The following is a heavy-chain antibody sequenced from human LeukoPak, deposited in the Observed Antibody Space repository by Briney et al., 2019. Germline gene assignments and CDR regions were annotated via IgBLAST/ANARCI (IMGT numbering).Heavy chain of an antibody. V-gene: IGHV3-7*01. J-gene: IGHJ4*02. CDR3: AREYF. CDR1: GFTFGSQW. Sequence: GGSLRLSCAASGFTFGSQWMSWVRQAPGKGPEWVASIKQDGSQIYYVDSVKGRFTISRDNAQNSLYLQMNSLRAEDTAIYFCAREYFWGQRTLVTVSS. CDR2: IKQDGSQI.